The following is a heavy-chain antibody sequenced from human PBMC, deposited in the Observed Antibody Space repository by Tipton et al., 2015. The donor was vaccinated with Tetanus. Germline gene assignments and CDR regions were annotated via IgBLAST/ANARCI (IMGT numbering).Heavy chain of an antibody. CDR2: ISPSGRT. CDR3: ARGCYVWGAVTRNAEYFQH. Sequence: TLSLTCSVSGGSLRSGDYQWNWIRQPPGKGLEWLAYISPSGRTNSNYSLKSRITISQDKSKNQFSLRLTSVTAADTAVYYCARGCYVWGAVTRNAEYFQHCGQGTLVIVSS. V-gene: IGHV4-61*08. J-gene: IGHJ1*01. D-gene: IGHD3-16*01. CDR1: GGSLRSGDYQ.